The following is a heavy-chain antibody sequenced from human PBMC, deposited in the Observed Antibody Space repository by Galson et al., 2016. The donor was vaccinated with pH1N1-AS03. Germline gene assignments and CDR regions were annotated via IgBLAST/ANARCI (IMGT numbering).Heavy chain of an antibody. V-gene: IGHV3-30*02. CDR3: AEDSGVFCSRITCFEWLDY. D-gene: IGHD2-2*01. CDR2: IWNDGGTT. CDR1: GFTINKYG. Sequence: SLRLSCAASGFTINKYGMHWVRQAPGKGLEWVAIIWNDGGTTHYADSVKGRFTISRDNSNNVVWLQMDSLRIEDMAVYYCAEDSGVFCSRITCFEWLDYWGQGALVAVSS. J-gene: IGHJ4*02.